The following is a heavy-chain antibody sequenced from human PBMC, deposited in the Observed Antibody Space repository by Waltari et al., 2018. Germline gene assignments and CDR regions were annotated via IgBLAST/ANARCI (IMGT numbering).Heavy chain of an antibody. J-gene: IGHJ4*02. CDR2: INHSGGT. CDR3: ARGLIVALAGTGY. V-gene: IGHV4-34*01. D-gene: IGHD6-19*01. Sequence: VQLQQWGAGLLKPSETLSLTSAVYGGSFSGYYWSWIRQPPGKGLEWIGEINHSGGTNFNPSLKSRVTMSVDASKNQFSLKLSSVTAADTAVYYCARGLIVALAGTGYWGQGTLVTVSS. CDR1: GGSFSGYY.